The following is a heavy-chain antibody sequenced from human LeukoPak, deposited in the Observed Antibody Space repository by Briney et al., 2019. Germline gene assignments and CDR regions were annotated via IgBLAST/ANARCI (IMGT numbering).Heavy chain of an antibody. Sequence: PSETLSLACGVYGGSVSGYYWNWIRQPPGKGLEWIGEINHSGSTCYNPSLKSRVTISLDTSKNQFSLKLRSVTAADTAVYYCARVPPMVTRRGFDYWGQGTLVTASS. CDR3: ARVPPMVTRRGFDY. D-gene: IGHD5-18*01. CDR1: GGSVSGYY. CDR2: INHSGST. J-gene: IGHJ4*02. V-gene: IGHV4-34*01.